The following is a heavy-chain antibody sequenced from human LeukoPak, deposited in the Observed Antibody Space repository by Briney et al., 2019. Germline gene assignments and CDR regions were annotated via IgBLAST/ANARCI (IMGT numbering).Heavy chain of an antibody. J-gene: IGHJ6*03. V-gene: IGHV1-69*02. CDR1: GGTFSSYT. CDR2: IIPILGIA. CDR3: ARGPNVHPYYYMDV. Sequence: GASVKVSCKASGGTFSSYTISWVRQAPGQGLEWRGRIIPILGIANYEQKFQGRVTITADKPTSTAYMELGSLRSEDTAVYYCARGPNVHPYYYMDVWGKGTTVTVSS.